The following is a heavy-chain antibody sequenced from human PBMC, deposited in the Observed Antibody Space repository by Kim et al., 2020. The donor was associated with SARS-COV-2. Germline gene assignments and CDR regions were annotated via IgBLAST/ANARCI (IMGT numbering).Heavy chain of an antibody. J-gene: IGHJ3*02. V-gene: IGHV7-4-1*02. D-gene: IGHD3-10*01. Sequence: YAQGFTGRFVFSLDTSVSTAYLQISSLKADDTAVYYCARDPFGDTYAFDIWGQGTMVTVSS. CDR3: ARDPFGDTYAFDI.